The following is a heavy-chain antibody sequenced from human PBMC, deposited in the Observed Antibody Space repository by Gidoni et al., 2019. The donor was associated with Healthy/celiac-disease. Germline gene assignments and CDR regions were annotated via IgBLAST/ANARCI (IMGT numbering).Heavy chain of an antibody. D-gene: IGHD2-21*01. CDR2: IYSNGKL. CDR1: GGSMRSYY. CDR3: ARGRTYSYY. J-gene: IGHJ4*02. Sequence: QVQLQESGPGLVKSSETLSLTCIVSGGSMRSYYWTWIRQPPGKGLEWIGYIYSNGKLDYNPSLKSRITISVDTSRSQFSLKFNSVTAADTAVYYCARGRTYSYYWGQGTLVTVSS. V-gene: IGHV4-59*01.